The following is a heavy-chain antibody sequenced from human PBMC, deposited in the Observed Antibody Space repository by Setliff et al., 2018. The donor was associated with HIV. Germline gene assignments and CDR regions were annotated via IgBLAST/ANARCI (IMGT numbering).Heavy chain of an antibody. J-gene: IGHJ5*02. V-gene: IGHV4-34*01. D-gene: IGHD5-18*01. CDR3: ARRWGTRGYSS. CDR1: GGSFSGYD. CDR2: INHSGST. Sequence: TSETLSLTCAVYGGSFSGYDWSWVRQPPGKGLEWIGEINHSGSTNYNPSLKSRVTISVDTSKNQFSLKLYSVTAADTSVYYCARRWGTRGYSSWGQGTLVTVS.